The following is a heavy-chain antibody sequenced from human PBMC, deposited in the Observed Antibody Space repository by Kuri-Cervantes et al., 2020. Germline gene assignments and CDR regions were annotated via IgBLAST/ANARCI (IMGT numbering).Heavy chain of an antibody. Sequence: SCAVSGGSISSGGYSWSWIRQPPGKGLEWIGYIYHSGSTYYNPSLKSRVTISVDRSKNQFSLKLSSATAADTAVYYCAREVVAPPSYYDILTGPEGAPGSGGFFDYWGQGTLVTVSS. V-gene: IGHV4-30-2*01. D-gene: IGHD3-9*01. CDR3: AREVVAPPSYYDILTGPEGAPGSGGFFDY. CDR2: IYHSGST. J-gene: IGHJ4*02. CDR1: GGSISSGGYS.